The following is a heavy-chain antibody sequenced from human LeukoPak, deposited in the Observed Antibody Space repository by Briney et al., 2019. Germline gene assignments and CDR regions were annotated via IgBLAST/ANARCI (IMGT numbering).Heavy chain of an antibody. J-gene: IGHJ3*02. V-gene: IGHV4-59*01. D-gene: IGHD5-24*01. CDR3: AREGGLQLGAFDI. CDR2: IYYSGST. CDR1: GGSISSYY. Sequence: PSETLSLTCTVSGGSISSYYWSWIRQPPGKGLAWIGYIYYSGSTNYNHSLKSRVTISVDASKNQFSLKLSSVTAADTAVYYCAREGGLQLGAFDIWGQGTMVTVSS.